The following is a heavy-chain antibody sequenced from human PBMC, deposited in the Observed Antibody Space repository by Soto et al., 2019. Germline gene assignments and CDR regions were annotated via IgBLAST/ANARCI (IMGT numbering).Heavy chain of an antibody. J-gene: IGHJ5*02. CDR3: ERGIFLEWYTQLTNWVDP. Sequence: QVQLQQWGAGLLKPSETLSLTCAVYGGSFSGYYWSWIRQPPGKGLEWIGEIKHSGSTNYNPSLKRRVTISVETSKNQFSLKLSSVTSAGTAVYYCERGIFLEWYTQLTNWVDPWGQGTLVTVSS. CDR2: IKHSGST. V-gene: IGHV4-34*01. CDR1: GGSFSGYY. D-gene: IGHD3-3*01.